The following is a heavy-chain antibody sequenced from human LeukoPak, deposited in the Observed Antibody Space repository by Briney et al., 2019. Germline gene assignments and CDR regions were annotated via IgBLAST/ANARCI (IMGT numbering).Heavy chain of an antibody. Sequence: SETLSLTCTVSGGSISSYYWSWIRQPPGKGLEWIGEINHSGSTNYNPSLKSRVTISVDTSKNQFSLKLSSVTAADTAVYYCARHGHYYDSSGYYYYYYYMDVWGKGTTVTISS. J-gene: IGHJ6*03. CDR1: GGSISSYY. V-gene: IGHV4-34*01. D-gene: IGHD3-22*01. CDR2: INHSGST. CDR3: ARHGHYYDSSGYYYYYYYMDV.